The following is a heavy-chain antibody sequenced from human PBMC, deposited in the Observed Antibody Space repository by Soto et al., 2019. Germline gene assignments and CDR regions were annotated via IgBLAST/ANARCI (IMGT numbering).Heavy chain of an antibody. J-gene: IGHJ4*02. V-gene: IGHV3-23*01. CDR3: AKARRVAPFDY. D-gene: IGHD3-3*01. CDR2: ITGSFITT. CDR1: EFAVSSAP. Sequence: GGSLRQSCAASEFAVSSAPMSWVSQAPGKGLEWVASITGSFITTYYADSVKGRFTVSRDISKNTLYLQMNSLRVEDTALYYCAKARRVAPFDYWGQGTLVTVSS.